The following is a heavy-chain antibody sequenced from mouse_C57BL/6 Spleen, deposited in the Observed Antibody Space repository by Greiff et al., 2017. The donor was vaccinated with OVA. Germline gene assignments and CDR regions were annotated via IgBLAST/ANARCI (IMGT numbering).Heavy chain of an antibody. V-gene: IGHV1-15*01. CDR2: IDPETGGT. D-gene: IGHD4-1*01. CDR1: GYTFTDYE. CDR3: TRGGTGRFDY. J-gene: IGHJ2*01. Sequence: QLKQSGAELVRPGASVTLSCKASGYTFTDYEMHWVKQTPVHGLEWIGAIDPETGGTAYNQKFKGKAILTADKSSSTAYMELRSLTSEDSAGYYCTRGGTGRFDYWGQGTTLTVSS.